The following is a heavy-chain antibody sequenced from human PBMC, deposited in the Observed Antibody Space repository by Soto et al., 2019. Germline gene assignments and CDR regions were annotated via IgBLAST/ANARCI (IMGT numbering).Heavy chain of an antibody. D-gene: IGHD3-3*01. CDR1: GFTFSSYE. Sequence: GGSLRLSCAASGFTFSSYEMNWVRQAPGKGLEWVSYISSSGSTIYYADSVKGQFTISRDNAKNSLYLQMNSLRAEDTAVYYCARRDFGVVISLADYYGMDVWGQGTTVTVSS. J-gene: IGHJ6*02. V-gene: IGHV3-48*03. CDR2: ISSSGSTI. CDR3: ARRDFGVVISLADYYGMDV.